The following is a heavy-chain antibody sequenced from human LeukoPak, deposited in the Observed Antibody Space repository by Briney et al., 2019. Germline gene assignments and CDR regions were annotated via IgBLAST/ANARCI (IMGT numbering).Heavy chain of an antibody. V-gene: IGHV3-21*01. CDR2: ISSSSSYI. CDR3: ARGDVDTAMAYFDY. CDR1: GFTFSSYS. Sequence: GGSLRLSCAASGFTFSSYSMNWVRQAPGKGLEWVSSISSSSSYIYYADSVKGRFTISRDNAKNSLYLQMNSLRAEDTAVYYCARGDVDTAMAYFDYWGQGTLVTVSS. D-gene: IGHD5-18*01. J-gene: IGHJ4*02.